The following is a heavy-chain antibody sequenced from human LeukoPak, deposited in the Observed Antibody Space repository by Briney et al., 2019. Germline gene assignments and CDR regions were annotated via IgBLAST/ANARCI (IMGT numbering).Heavy chain of an antibody. Sequence: GGSLRLSCAASRFSFSSYGMHWVRQAPGKGLEWVAYLQYDRTNVQYADPVRGRFTISRDNSKNILYLQMNSLRAEDTAVYYCAKDRCSNSIGCLYYYMDVWGKGTMVTISS. CDR2: LQYDRTNV. CDR3: AKDRCSNSIGCLYYYMDV. J-gene: IGHJ6*03. D-gene: IGHD2/OR15-2a*01. V-gene: IGHV3-30*02. CDR1: RFSFSSYG.